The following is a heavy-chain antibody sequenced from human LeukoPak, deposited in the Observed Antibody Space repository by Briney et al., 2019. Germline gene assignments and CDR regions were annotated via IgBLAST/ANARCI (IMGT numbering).Heavy chain of an antibody. V-gene: IGHV3-15*01. CDR2: IKSKTDGGTT. D-gene: IGHD2-2*01. J-gene: IGHJ6*03. CDR1: GFTFSNAW. Sequence: PGGSLRLSCAASGFTFSNAWMSWVRQAPGKGLEWVGRIKSKTDGGTTDYAAPVKGRFTISRDDSKNTLYLQMNSLKTEDTAVYYCTTDPNIVVVPAARWERVQQEDMDVWGKGTTVTVSS. CDR3: TTDPNIVVVPAARWERVQQEDMDV.